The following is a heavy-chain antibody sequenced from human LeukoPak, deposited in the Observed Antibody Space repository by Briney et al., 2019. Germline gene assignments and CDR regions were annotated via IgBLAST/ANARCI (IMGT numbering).Heavy chain of an antibody. V-gene: IGHV4-61*02. CDR1: GGSITSGTYY. D-gene: IGHD3-10*01. J-gene: IGHJ3*02. Sequence: SQTLSLTCTVSGGSITSGTYYWNWIRQPAGKGLEWIGRIFSTGSTNYNPSLKSRVTMSVDTSKNQFSLNLSSVTAAGTAVYYCARGAYGSGSGNGFNIWGQGTTVTVSS. CDR2: IFSTGST. CDR3: ARGAYGSGSGNGFNI.